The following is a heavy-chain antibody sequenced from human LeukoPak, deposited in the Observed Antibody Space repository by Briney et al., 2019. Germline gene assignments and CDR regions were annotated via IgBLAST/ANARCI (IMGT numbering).Heavy chain of an antibody. J-gene: IGHJ4*02. CDR2: IKSKTDGGTT. D-gene: IGHD3-9*01. Sequence: GGSLRLSCAASGFTFSNVWMNWVRQAPGKGLEWVGRIKSKTDGGTTDYAAPVKGRFTISRDDPKSTLYLQMNSLTIEDTAVYYCTTDERQGILTAYDFDYWGQGALVTVSS. V-gene: IGHV3-15*01. CDR3: TTDERQGILTAYDFDY. CDR1: GFTFSNVW.